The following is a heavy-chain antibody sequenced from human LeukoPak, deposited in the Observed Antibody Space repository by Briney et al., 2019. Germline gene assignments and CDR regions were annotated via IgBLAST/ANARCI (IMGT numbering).Heavy chain of an antibody. V-gene: IGHV3-23*01. CDR3: ANSHSLRFLEWLTGRGVGAPSLPHVDY. D-gene: IGHD3-3*01. J-gene: IGHJ4*02. CDR1: GFTFSSYA. Sequence: GGSLRLSCAASGFTFSSYAMSWVRQAPGKGLEWVSAISGSGGSTYYADSVKGRFTISRDNSKNTLYLQMNSLRAEDTAVYYCANSHSLRFLEWLTGRGVGAPSLPHVDYWGQGTLVTVSS. CDR2: ISGSGGST.